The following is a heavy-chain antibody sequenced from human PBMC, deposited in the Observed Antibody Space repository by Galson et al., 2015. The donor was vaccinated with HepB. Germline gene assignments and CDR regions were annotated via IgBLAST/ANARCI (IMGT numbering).Heavy chain of an antibody. CDR1: GFTFTSYG. CDR3: VRDRGNWFDP. J-gene: IGHJ5*02. V-gene: IGHV3-33*01. Sequence: SLRLSCAASGFTFTSYGMHWVRQAPGKGLEWVAVMWFDGSKQYYVDSVKGRFTVSRDTSRNTLYLQMNSLRAEDTAVYYCVRDRGNWFDPWGQGTLVTVSS. D-gene: IGHD5-24*01. CDR2: MWFDGSKQ.